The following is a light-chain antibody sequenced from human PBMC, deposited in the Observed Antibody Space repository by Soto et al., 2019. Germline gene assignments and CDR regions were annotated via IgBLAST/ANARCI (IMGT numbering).Light chain of an antibody. Sequence: QSALTQPASVSGSPGQSITISCTGTSGDVGGYSYVSWYQHHPGKAPKLMIYDVSNRPSGVSNRFSGSKSGNTASLTISGLQAEDEADYYCSSFTSSSTVVFGGGTKVTVL. J-gene: IGLJ2*01. V-gene: IGLV2-14*03. CDR2: DVS. CDR1: SGDVGGYSY. CDR3: SSFTSSSTVV.